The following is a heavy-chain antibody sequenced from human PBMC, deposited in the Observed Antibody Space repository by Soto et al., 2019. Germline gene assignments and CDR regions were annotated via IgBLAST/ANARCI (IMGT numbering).Heavy chain of an antibody. J-gene: IGHJ6*02. CDR3: ARGRRYSGDDHYYYFDMDV. Sequence: GXSDKALSKASWGTFNNYPSTWVRQAPVEGFEWMGGSIPIFGTANYAQKFQGRVTITVDESTSPAYMELSRLRSQDTAVYYCARGRRYSGDDHYYYFDMDVWGQGTTVTVS. CDR1: WGTFNNYP. CDR2: SIPIFGTA. D-gene: IGHD5-12*01. V-gene: IGHV1-69*13.